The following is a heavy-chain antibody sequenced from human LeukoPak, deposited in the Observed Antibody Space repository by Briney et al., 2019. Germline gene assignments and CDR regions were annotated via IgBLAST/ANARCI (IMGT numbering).Heavy chain of an antibody. V-gene: IGHV3-53*01. Sequence: PGGSLRLSCAASGFSVSSNYMSWVRQAPGKGLERVSVIYSGGDTYYADSVKGRFTISRDKSKNTLYLQMNSLRAEDTAMYYCARYSWPYHFDYWGQGTLVTVSS. CDR3: ARYSWPYHFDY. CDR2: IYSGGDT. D-gene: IGHD5-18*01. CDR1: GFSVSSNY. J-gene: IGHJ4*02.